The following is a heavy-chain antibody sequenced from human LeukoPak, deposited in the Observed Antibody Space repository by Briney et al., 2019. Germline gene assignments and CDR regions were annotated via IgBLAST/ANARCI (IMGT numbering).Heavy chain of an antibody. CDR2: IYTSGST. D-gene: IGHD1-26*01. Sequence: SETLSLTCTVSGGSISSYYWSWIRQPPGKELEWIGYIYTSGSTNYNPSLKSRVTISVDTSKNQFSLKLSSVTAADTAVYYCARRVGPFDYWGQGTLVTVSS. V-gene: IGHV4-4*09. CDR3: ARRVGPFDY. J-gene: IGHJ4*02. CDR1: GGSISSYY.